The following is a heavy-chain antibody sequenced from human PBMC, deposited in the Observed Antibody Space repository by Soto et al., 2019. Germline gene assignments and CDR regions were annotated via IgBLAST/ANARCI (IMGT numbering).Heavy chain of an antibody. CDR2: ISSSSSYI. V-gene: IGHV3-21*01. Sequence: GGSLRLSCAASGFTFSSYSMNWVRQAPGKGLEWVSSISSSSSYIYYADSVKGRFTISRDNAKNSLYLQMNSLRAEDTAVYYCARESHPHYDFWSGYHYGMDVWGQGTTVTVSS. D-gene: IGHD3-3*01. J-gene: IGHJ6*02. CDR1: GFTFSSYS. CDR3: ARESHPHYDFWSGYHYGMDV.